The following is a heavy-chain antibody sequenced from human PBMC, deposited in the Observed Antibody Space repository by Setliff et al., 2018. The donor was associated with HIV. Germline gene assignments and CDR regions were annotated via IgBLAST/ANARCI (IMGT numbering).Heavy chain of an antibody. CDR1: GGSFSDYY. CDR2: IDHRGRP. D-gene: IGHD1-1*01. V-gene: IGHV4-34*01. Sequence: SSETLSLTCGIYGGSFSDYYWSWIRQPPGKGLEWIGEIDHRGRPKYNPSLNSRVTMSVDKSRNQFSLKVSSVTAADTAVYYCARAEGDAYNSLPYFDSWGPGALVTVSS. J-gene: IGHJ4*02. CDR3: ARAEGDAYNSLPYFDS.